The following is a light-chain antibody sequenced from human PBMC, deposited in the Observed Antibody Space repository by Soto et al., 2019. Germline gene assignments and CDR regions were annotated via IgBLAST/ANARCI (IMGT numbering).Light chain of an antibody. CDR3: QQYGSSPLIT. Sequence: EIVMTQSPATLSVSPGERATLSCRASQSVSIKLAWYQQKPGQAPRLLIYDTSTRATGIPDRFSGSGSGTDFTLTINRLEPEDFAVYYCQQYGSSPLITFGPGTKVDIK. V-gene: IGKV3-20*01. CDR2: DTS. CDR1: QSVSIK. J-gene: IGKJ3*01.